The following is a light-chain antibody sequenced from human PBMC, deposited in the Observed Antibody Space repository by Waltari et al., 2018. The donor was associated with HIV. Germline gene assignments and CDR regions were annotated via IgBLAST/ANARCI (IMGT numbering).Light chain of an antibody. J-gene: IGLJ2*01. CDR1: TGPVTTGFY. CDR3: LLYYGGARLV. V-gene: IGLV7-43*01. CDR2: STS. Sequence: QTVVTQEPSLTVSLGGTVTLTCASSTGPVTTGFYPTWFQRKPAQPPRALTYSTSNKYSWTPARFSGSLLGGKAALTLSGVQPEDEAEYYCLLYYGGARLVFGGGTKLTVL.